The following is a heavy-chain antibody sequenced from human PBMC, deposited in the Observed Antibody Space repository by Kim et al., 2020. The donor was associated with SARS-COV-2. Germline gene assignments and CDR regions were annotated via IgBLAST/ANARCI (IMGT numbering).Heavy chain of an antibody. J-gene: IGHJ4*02. CDR1: GGSFSGYY. CDR3: ARGYYGSGSYYNGGFDY. D-gene: IGHD3-10*01. Sequence: SETLSLTCAVYGGSFSGYYWSWIRQPPGKGLEWIGEINHSGSTNYNPSLKSRVTISVDTSKNQFSLKLSSVTAADTAVYYCARGYYGSGSYYNGGFDYWGQRTLVTVSS. V-gene: IGHV4-34*01. CDR2: INHSGST.